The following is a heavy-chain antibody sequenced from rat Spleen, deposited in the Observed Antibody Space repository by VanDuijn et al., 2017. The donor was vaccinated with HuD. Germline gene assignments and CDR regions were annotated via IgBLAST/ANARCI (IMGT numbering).Heavy chain of an antibody. J-gene: IGHJ2*01. Sequence: EVQLVESDGGLVQPGRSLKLSCVASGFTFSSYWMYWIRQSPGKGLEWVSSINIDGGSTFYADSVKGRLTISRVNADNTVYLHMNSLRSEDTAKYYCVKDKVGGYAFDYGGQGVMVTVSS. V-gene: IGHV5-58*01. CDR3: VKDKVGGYAFDY. CDR1: GFTFSSYW. CDR2: INIDGGST. D-gene: IGHD1-11*01.